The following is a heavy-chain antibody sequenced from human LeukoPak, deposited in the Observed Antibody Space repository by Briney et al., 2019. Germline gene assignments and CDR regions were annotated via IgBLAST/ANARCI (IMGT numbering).Heavy chain of an antibody. CDR3: ARRVGGYGYFDY. Sequence: PSETLSLTCAVYGGSFSGYYWSWIRQPPGKGLEWIGYIYYSGITNYNPSLKSRVTISVDTSKNQFSLQLSSVTAADTAVYYCARRVGGYGYFDYWGQGTLVTVSS. J-gene: IGHJ4*02. CDR2: IYYSGIT. CDR1: GGSFSGYY. D-gene: IGHD5-12*01. V-gene: IGHV4-59*01.